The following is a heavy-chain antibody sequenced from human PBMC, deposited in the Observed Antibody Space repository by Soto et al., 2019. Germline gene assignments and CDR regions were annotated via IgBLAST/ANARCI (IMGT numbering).Heavy chain of an antibody. D-gene: IGHD3-9*01. J-gene: IGHJ6*02. Sequence: SQTLSLTCAISGDSVSSNSAAWNWIRQSPSRGLEWLGRTYYRSKWYNEYAVFVKGRIIINPDTSKNQFSLQLNSVTPEDTAVYYCAREEAMTGWGKYYFGIDVWGQGTTVTVSS. CDR2: TYYRSKWYN. CDR1: GDSVSSNSAA. CDR3: AREEAMTGWGKYYFGIDV. V-gene: IGHV6-1*01.